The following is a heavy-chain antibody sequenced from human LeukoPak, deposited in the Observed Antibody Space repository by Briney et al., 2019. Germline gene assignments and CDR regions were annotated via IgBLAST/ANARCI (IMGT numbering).Heavy chain of an antibody. Sequence: GESLKISCKGSGYSFPSYWIGWVRQMPGKGLEWMGIIYPGDSDTRYSPSFQGQVTISADKSISTAYLQWSSLKASDTAMYYCARHILTRDYYGSGSYYPDYWGQGTLVTVSS. J-gene: IGHJ4*02. CDR1: GYSFPSYW. CDR2: IYPGDSDT. CDR3: ARHILTRDYYGSGSYYPDY. D-gene: IGHD3-10*01. V-gene: IGHV5-51*01.